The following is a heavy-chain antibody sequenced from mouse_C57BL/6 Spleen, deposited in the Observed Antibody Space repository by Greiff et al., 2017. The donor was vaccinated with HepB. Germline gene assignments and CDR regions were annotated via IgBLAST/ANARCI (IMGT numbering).Heavy chain of an antibody. CDR2: ISYDGSN. CDR3: ARRDGYYVYYFDY. J-gene: IGHJ2*01. V-gene: IGHV3-6*01. CDR1: GYSITSGYY. Sequence: DVQLQESGPGLVKPSQSLSLTCSVTGYSITSGYYWNWIRQFPGNKLEWMGYISYDGSNNYNPSLKNRISITRDTSKNQFFLKLNSVTTEDTATYYCARRDGYYVYYFDYWGQGTTLTVSS. D-gene: IGHD2-3*01.